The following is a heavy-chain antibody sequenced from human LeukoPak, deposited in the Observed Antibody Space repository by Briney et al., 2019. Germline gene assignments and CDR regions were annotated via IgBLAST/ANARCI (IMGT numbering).Heavy chain of an antibody. J-gene: IGHJ4*02. CDR1: GGTFSSYA. D-gene: IGHD2-2*01. V-gene: IGHV1-69*13. CDR2: IIPIFGTA. CDR3: AGSKDIVVVPAAKVLNY. Sequence: SVKVSCKASGGTFSSYAISWVRQAPGQGLEWMAGIIPIFGTANYAQKFQGRVTITADESTSTAYMELSSLRSEDTAVYYCAGSKDIVVVPAAKVLNYWGQGTLVTVSS.